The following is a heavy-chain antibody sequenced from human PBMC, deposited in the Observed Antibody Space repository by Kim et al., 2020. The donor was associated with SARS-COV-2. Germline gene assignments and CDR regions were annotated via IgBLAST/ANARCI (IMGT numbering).Heavy chain of an antibody. CDR3: AAESRNYYDSSGYLCSDY. V-gene: IGHV1-69*02. J-gene: IGHJ4*02. CDR2: IIPILGIA. CDR1: GGTFSSYT. D-gene: IGHD3-22*01. Sequence: SVKVSXKXXGGTFSSYTISWVRQAPGQGLEWMGRIIPILGIANYAQKFQGRVTITADKSTSTAYMELSSLRSEDTAVYYCAAESRNYYDSSGYLCSDYWGQGTLVTVSS.